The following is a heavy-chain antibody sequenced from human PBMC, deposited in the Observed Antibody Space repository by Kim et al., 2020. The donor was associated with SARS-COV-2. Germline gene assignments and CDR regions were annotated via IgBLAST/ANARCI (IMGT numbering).Heavy chain of an antibody. D-gene: IGHD3-10*01. V-gene: IGHV3-48*03. Sequence: LSLTCAASGFTFSSYEMNWVRQAPGKGLEWVSYISSSGSTIYYADSVKGRFTISRDNAKNSLYLQMNSLRAEDTAVYYCAKAMVRGVIHYWGQGTLVTVSS. J-gene: IGHJ4*02. CDR2: ISSSGSTI. CDR3: AKAMVRGVIHY. CDR1: GFTFSSYE.